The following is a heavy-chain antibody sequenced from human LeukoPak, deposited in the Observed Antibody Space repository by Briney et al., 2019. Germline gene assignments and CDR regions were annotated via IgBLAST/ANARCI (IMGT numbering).Heavy chain of an antibody. CDR1: GGSISSYY. V-gene: IGHV4-59*08. D-gene: IGHD3-10*01. Sequence: SETLSLTCTVSGGSISSYYWSWIRQPPGKGLEWIGYIYYSGSTNYNPSLKSRVTISVDTSKNQFSLKLSSVTAADTAVYHCARETRGAFDIWGQGTMVAVSS. CDR2: IYYSGST. J-gene: IGHJ3*02. CDR3: ARETRGAFDI.